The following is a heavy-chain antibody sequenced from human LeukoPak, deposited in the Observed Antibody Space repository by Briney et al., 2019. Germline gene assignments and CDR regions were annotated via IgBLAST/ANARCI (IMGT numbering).Heavy chain of an antibody. CDR1: GFTFSTYE. V-gene: IGHV3-48*03. Sequence: GGSLRLSCAASGFTFSTYEMNWVRQAPGKGLEWVSYISGSGSTIYYADSVKGRFTISRDNAKSSLYLQMNSLRAEDTAVYYCATYSSPSVWGQGTLVTVSS. J-gene: IGHJ4*02. D-gene: IGHD6-6*01. CDR2: ISGSGSTI. CDR3: ATYSSPSV.